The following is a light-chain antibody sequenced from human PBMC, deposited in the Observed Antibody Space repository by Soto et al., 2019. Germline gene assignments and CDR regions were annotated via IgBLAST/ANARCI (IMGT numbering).Light chain of an antibody. Sequence: DIPMTQSPSTLSASVGDRVTITCRASQSISSWLAWYQQKPGKAPKLLIYKASSLESGVPSRFXXXGXGTXXXXXXXXXXXXDFXXYYCQQYXXYWTFGQGTKVEXK. J-gene: IGKJ1*01. CDR1: QSISSW. V-gene: IGKV1-5*03. CDR3: QQYXXYWT. CDR2: KAS.